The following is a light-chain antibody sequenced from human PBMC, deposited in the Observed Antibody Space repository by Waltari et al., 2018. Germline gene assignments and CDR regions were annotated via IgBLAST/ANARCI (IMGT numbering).Light chain of an antibody. Sequence: QSGLTQPASVSGSPGQSITISCTGTRSAIGYYNFVSRYQQPPGKAPTLVIFDVSRWPSGVSHRFSGSKSGNTASLTISGLQAEDEAAYYCASYTSANTVLFGGGTKVTVL. V-gene: IGLV2-14*03. CDR2: DVS. J-gene: IGLJ2*01. CDR1: RSAIGYYNF. CDR3: ASYTSANTVL.